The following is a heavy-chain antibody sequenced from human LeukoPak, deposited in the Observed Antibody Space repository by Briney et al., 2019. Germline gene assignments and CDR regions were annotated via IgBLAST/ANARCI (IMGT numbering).Heavy chain of an antibody. D-gene: IGHD3-10*01. V-gene: IGHV3-7*01. CDR2: INQDGSEK. J-gene: IGHJ4*02. Sequence: PGGSLRLSCAASGFTFGTYWMNWVRRAPGKGLEWVANINQDGSEKYYVDSVKGRFTISRDNAKNSLYLQMNSLRAEDTAVFYCARAGSLWFGESKLDYWGQETLVTVSS. CDR3: ARAGSLWFGESKLDY. CDR1: GFTFGTYW.